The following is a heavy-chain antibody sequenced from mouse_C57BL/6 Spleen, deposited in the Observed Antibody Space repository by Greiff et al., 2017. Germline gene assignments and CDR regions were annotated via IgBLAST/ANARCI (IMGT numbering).Heavy chain of an antibody. CDR2: INPSSGYT. V-gene: IGHV1-4*01. CDR3: AREGTGGLFDY. Sequence: QVHVKQSGAELARPGASVKMSCKASGYTFTSYTMHWVKQRPGQGLEWIGYINPSSGYTKYNQKFKDKATLTADKSSSTAYMQLSSLTSEDSAVYYCAREGTGGLFDYWGQGTTRTVSS. J-gene: IGHJ2*01. CDR1: GYTFTSYT. D-gene: IGHD3-1*01.